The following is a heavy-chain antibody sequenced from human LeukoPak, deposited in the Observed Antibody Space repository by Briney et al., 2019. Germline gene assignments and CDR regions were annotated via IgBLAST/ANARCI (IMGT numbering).Heavy chain of an antibody. J-gene: IGHJ3*02. Sequence: KPSETLSLTCAVYGASFSGYYGGWVRQPPGKGLEWIGEINHSGSHNYNTSLKSRVTISVDTSKNQFSLELSSVTAADTAVYYCARPAVVTAALDIWGQGTMVTVSS. V-gene: IGHV4-34*01. D-gene: IGHD2-2*01. CDR3: ARPAVVTAALDI. CDR1: GASFSGYY. CDR2: INHSGSH.